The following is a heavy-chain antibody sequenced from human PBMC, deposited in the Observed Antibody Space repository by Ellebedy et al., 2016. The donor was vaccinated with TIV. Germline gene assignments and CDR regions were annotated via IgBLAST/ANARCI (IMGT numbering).Heavy chain of an antibody. CDR3: AGETFNDVDLDLWGLFDV. V-gene: IGHV3-66*01. CDR2: ISVGGSA. D-gene: IGHD3-10*01. Sequence: GGSLRLSCVVSGVTINSNYMSWVRQAPGRGLEWVSVISVGGSAYYADSVEGRFTISRDNSRNTLFLQMNGLRAEDTAVYYCAGETFNDVDLDLWGLFDVWGQGTTVTVSS. J-gene: IGHJ3*01. CDR1: GVTINSNY.